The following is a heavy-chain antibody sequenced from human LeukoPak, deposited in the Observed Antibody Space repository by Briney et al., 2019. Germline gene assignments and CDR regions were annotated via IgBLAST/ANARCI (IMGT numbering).Heavy chain of an antibody. D-gene: IGHD6-19*01. J-gene: IGHJ4*02. V-gene: IGHV3-23*01. CDR2: VSDSGGGT. CDR3: AKRGSSGWHDY. CDR1: GFTFSNYA. Sequence: PGGSLRLSCAASGFTFSNYAMSWVRLAPGKGLEWVSSVSDSGGGTSYVDSVKGRFTISRDNSKNTLYLQMNSPRAEDTAVYYCAKRGSSGWHDYWGQGTLVTVSS.